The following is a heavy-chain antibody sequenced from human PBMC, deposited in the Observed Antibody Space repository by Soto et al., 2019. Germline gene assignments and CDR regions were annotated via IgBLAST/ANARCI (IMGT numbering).Heavy chain of an antibody. CDR3: AKGPAIVLVPTAMNYYYGMGV. CDR2: ISYDGSNK. V-gene: IGHV3-30*18. CDR1: GFTFSSYG. Sequence: QVQLVESGGGVVQPGRSLRISCAASGFTFSSYGMHWVRQAPGKGLEWVAVISYDGSNKYYADSVKGRFTISRDNSKNTLYLQIDSLRAEDTSVYYFAKGPAIVLVPTAMNYYYGMGVWGQGTTVTVSS. D-gene: IGHD2-2*01. J-gene: IGHJ6*02.